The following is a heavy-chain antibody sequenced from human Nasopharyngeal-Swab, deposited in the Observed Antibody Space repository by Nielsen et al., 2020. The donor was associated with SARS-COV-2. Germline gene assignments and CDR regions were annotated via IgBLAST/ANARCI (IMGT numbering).Heavy chain of an antibody. CDR2: IKQDGSEK. CDR1: GFTFSSYW. CDR3: ARDFYGGAGGDYYYYYGMDV. J-gene: IGHJ6*02. Sequence: GESLKISCAASGFTFSSYWMSWVRQAPGKGLEWVANIKQDGSEKYYVDSVKGRFTISRDNAKNSLYLHMNSLRAEDTAVYYCARDFYGGAGGDYYYYYGMDVWGQGTTVTDSS. D-gene: IGHD2/OR15-2a*01. V-gene: IGHV3-7*01.